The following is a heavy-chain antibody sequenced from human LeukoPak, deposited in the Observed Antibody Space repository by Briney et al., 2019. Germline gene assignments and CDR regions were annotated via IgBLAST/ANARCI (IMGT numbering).Heavy chain of an antibody. CDR1: GYSFTSYW. CDR3: ARVGATTSGYYYYMDV. Sequence: GESLKISCKGSGYSFTSYWIGWVRQMPGKGLEWMGIIYPGDSDTRYSPSFQGQVTTSADKSISTAYLQWSSLKASDTAMYYCARVGATTSGYYYYMDVWGKGTTVTISS. V-gene: IGHV5-51*01. D-gene: IGHD4/OR15-4a*01. J-gene: IGHJ6*03. CDR2: IYPGDSDT.